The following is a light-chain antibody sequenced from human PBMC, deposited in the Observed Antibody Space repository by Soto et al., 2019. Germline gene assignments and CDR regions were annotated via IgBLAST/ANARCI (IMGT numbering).Light chain of an antibody. CDR2: SAS. V-gene: IGKV1-9*01. CDR3: QQINGYQLA. J-gene: IGKJ4*01. CDR1: QGMSTY. Sequence: DIQLTQSPSFLSASVGDTVTITCRASQGMSTYLAWYQQKPGKVPKLLIRSASTLQSGVPPRFSGSGSGTEFTLTISTLQPDDSGIYYCQQINGYQLAFGGGTNVEIK.